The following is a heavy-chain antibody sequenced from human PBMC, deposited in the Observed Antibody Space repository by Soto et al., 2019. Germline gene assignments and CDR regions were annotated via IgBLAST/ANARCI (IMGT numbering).Heavy chain of an antibody. J-gene: IGHJ4*02. Sequence: GGSLRLSCAASGFTVSSNYMSWVRQAPGKGLEWVSVIYSGGSTYYADSVKGRFTISRDNSKNTLYLQMNSLRAEDTAVYYCARAPAVAADYYFDYWGQGTLVTVSS. CDR1: GFTVSSNY. V-gene: IGHV3-66*01. CDR2: IYSGGST. D-gene: IGHD6-19*01. CDR3: ARAPAVAADYYFDY.